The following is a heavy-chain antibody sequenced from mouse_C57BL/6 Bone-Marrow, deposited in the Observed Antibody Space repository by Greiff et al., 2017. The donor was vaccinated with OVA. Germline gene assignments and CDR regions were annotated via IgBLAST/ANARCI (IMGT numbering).Heavy chain of an antibody. V-gene: IGHV1-81*01. J-gene: IGHJ3*01. Sequence: VQLQQSGAELARPGASVKLSCKASGYTFTSYGISWVKQSTGQGLEWIGEIYPRSGNTYYNEKFKGKATLTADKSSSTAYMELRSLTSEDSAVYFCARPYYDFFAYWGQGTLVTVSA. D-gene: IGHD2-4*01. CDR2: IYPRSGNT. CDR3: ARPYYDFFAY. CDR1: GYTFTSYG.